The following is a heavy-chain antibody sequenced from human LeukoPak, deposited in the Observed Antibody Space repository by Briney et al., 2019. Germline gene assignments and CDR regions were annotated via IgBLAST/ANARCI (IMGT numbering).Heavy chain of an antibody. CDR3: VGVVISYYYYYMDV. CDR2: IYYSGST. D-gene: IGHD3-3*01. V-gene: IGHV4-39*01. CDR1: GGSISSSSYY. Sequence: SETLSLTCTVSGGSISSSSYYWGWIRQPPGKGLEWIGSIYYSGSTYYNPSLKSRVTISVDTSKSQFSLKLSSVTAADTAVYYCVGVVISYYYYYMDVWGKGTTVTVSS. J-gene: IGHJ6*03.